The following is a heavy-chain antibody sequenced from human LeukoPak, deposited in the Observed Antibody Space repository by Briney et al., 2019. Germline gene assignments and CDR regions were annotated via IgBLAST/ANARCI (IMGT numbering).Heavy chain of an antibody. Sequence: HPGGSLRLSCAASGFTFSSYGMHWVRQAPGKGLEWVAVLWYDGSNKYYADSVKGRFTISRDNSKNTLYLQMNSLRAEDTAVYYCARAQGIQLWLLNYWGQGTLVTVSS. V-gene: IGHV3-33*01. CDR3: ARAQGIQLWLLNY. CDR1: GFTFSSYG. CDR2: LWYDGSNK. J-gene: IGHJ4*02. D-gene: IGHD5-18*01.